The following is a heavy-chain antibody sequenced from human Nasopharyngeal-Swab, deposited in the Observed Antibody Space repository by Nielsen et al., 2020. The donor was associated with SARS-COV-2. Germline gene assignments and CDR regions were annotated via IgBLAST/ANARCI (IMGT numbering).Heavy chain of an antibody. Sequence: GESLKISCTGFGYSFANYCISWVRQTPGKGLESTGSIYPRNSDTSYSPSFQGQVTISADKSINTAYLQWSSLRASDTAMYYCARRAARDGYNYEVDPWGQGTLVTVSS. CDR3: ARRAARDGYNYEVDP. J-gene: IGHJ5*02. CDR2: IYPRNSDT. D-gene: IGHD5-24*01. V-gene: IGHV5-51*01. CDR1: GYSFANYC.